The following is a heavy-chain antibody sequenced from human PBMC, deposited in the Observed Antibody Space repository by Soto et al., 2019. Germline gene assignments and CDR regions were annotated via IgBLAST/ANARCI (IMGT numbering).Heavy chain of an antibody. V-gene: IGHV4-30-2*01. CDR2: IYHSGST. D-gene: IGHD4-17*01. Sequence: SETLSLTCAVSGGSISSGGYSWSWIRQPPGKGLEWIGYIYHSGSTYYNPSLKSRVTISVDRSKNQFSLKLSSVTAADTAVYYCARAFYGDYFDYWGQGTLVTVSS. CDR1: GGSISSGGYS. J-gene: IGHJ4*02. CDR3: ARAFYGDYFDY.